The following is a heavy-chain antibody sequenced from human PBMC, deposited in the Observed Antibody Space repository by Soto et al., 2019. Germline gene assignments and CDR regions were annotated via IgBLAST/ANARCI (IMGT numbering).Heavy chain of an antibody. CDR1: GFTFSSYG. V-gene: IGHV3-33*01. CDR2: IWYDGSNK. Sequence: QVQLVESGGGVVQPGRSLRLSCAASGFTFSSYGMHWVRQAPGKGLEWVAVIWYDGSNKYYADSVKGRFTISRDNSKNTLYLQMNSLRAEDTAVYYCARDYPDSGWSFDYWGQGTLVTVSS. D-gene: IGHD6-19*01. J-gene: IGHJ4*02. CDR3: ARDYPDSGWSFDY.